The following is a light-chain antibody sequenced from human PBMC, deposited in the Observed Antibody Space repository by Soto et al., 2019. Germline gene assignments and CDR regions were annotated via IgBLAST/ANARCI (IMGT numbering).Light chain of an antibody. Sequence: EIMLSQSPGTLSLTPGERATLSCRASQSVSSSSFAWYQQKPGQAPRLLIFGASTRATGIPARFSGSGSGTDFTLTISSLEPEDFAVYYCQQRSNWPTFGQGTLLE. CDR1: QSVSSSS. CDR3: QQRSNWPT. V-gene: IGKV3D-20*02. CDR2: GAS. J-gene: IGKJ5*01.